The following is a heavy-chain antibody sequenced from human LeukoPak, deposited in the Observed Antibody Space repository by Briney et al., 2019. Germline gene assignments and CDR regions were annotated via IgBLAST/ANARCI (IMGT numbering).Heavy chain of an antibody. CDR2: ISGSGGST. CDR3: AKDPADSSGLVDY. CDR1: GFTFSSYA. Sequence: LSGGSLRLSCAASGFTFSSYAMSWVRQAPGKGLEWVSAISGSGGSTYYADSVKGRFTISRDNSKNTLYLQMNSLRAEDTAVYYCAKDPADSSGLVDYWGQGTLVTVSS. J-gene: IGHJ4*02. V-gene: IGHV3-23*01. D-gene: IGHD3-22*01.